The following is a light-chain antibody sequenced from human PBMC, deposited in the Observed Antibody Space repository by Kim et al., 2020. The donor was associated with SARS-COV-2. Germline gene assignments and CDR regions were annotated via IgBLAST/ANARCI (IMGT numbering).Light chain of an antibody. CDR3: QQRYNWPLT. V-gene: IGKV3D-11*02. J-gene: IGKJ4*01. Sequence: PGESATLPGRARQSVGNSLAWFQQKPGQAPRHLIFETSSRATGSPARFSGSGAGTAFTLTISSLEREDCAVYYCQQRYNWPLTCGGGTKLEIK. CDR2: ETS. CDR1: QSVGNS.